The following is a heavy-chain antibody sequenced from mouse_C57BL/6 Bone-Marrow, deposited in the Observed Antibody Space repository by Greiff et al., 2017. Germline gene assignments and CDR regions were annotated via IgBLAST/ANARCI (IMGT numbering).Heavy chain of an antibody. J-gene: IGHJ2*01. CDR1: GFTFSSYG. CDR3: ARLRDYFDY. D-gene: IGHD1-1*01. CDR2: ISSGGSYT. V-gene: IGHV5-6*02. Sequence: DVKLVESGGDLVKPGGSLKLSCAASGFTFSSYGMSWVRQTPDKRLEWVATISSGGSYTYYPDSVKGRFTISRDNAKNTLYLQMSSLKSEDTAMYYCARLRDYFDYWGQGTTLTVSS.